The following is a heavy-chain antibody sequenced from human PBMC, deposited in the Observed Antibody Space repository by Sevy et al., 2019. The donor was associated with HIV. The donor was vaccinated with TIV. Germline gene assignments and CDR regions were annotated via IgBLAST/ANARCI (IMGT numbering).Heavy chain of an antibody. CDR2: ISSGSSYI. CDR1: GFTFSYYT. D-gene: IGHD3-10*01. V-gene: IGHV3-21*06. J-gene: IGHJ6*02. CDR3: ARDRDYYGSGTFDA. Sequence: GGSLRLSCAASGFTFSYYTMNWGRQAPGKGLEWVSYISSGSSYISYTYSVKGRFTISRDNAKNSLYLQMNSLRPEDTAMYFCARDRDYYGSGTFDAWGQGTTVTVSS.